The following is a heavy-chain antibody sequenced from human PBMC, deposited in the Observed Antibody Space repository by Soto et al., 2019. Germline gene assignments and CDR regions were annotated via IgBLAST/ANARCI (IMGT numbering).Heavy chain of an antibody. Sequence: ASVKVSCKASGYTFTGYYMHWVRQAPGQGLEWMGWINPNSGGTNYAQKFQGWVTMTRDTSISTAYMELSRLRSDDTAVYYCAHCSSTSCRYGMDVCGQGTTVTVSS. J-gene: IGHJ6*02. V-gene: IGHV1-2*04. CDR2: INPNSGGT. CDR1: GYTFTGYY. D-gene: IGHD2-2*01. CDR3: AHCSSTSCRYGMDV.